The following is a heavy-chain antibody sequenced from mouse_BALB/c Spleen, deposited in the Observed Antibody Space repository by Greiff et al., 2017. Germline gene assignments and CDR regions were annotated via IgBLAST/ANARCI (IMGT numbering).Heavy chain of an antibody. CDR1: GFTFSSYT. Sequence: EVNVVESGGGLVQPGGSLKLSCAASGFTFSSYTMSWVRQTPEKRLEWVAYISNGGGSTYYPDTVKGRFTISRDNAKNTLYLQMSSLKSEDTAMYYCARESSSYAHFDYWGQGTTLTVSS. CDR3: ARESSSYAHFDY. CDR2: ISNGGGST. J-gene: IGHJ2*01. D-gene: IGHD1-1*01. V-gene: IGHV5-12-2*01.